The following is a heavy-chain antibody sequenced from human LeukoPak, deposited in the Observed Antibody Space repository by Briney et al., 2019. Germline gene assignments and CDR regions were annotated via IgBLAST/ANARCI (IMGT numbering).Heavy chain of an antibody. CDR2: IKLDGSEK. CDR1: GFTFSSYW. Sequence: GGSLRLSCAASGFTFSSYWMNWVRQAPRKGLEWVANIKLDGSEKCYVDSVKGRFTISRDNAENSLYLQMNSLRAEDTAVYYCARGGGDYWGRGTPVTVSS. D-gene: IGHD3-3*01. V-gene: IGHV3-7*01. CDR3: ARGGGDY. J-gene: IGHJ4*02.